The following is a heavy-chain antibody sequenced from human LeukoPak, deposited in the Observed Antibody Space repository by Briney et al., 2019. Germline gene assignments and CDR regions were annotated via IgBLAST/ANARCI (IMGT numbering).Heavy chain of an antibody. CDR3: AKDLSCSSTSCYTCWFDP. CDR2: ISGSGGST. D-gene: IGHD2-2*02. J-gene: IGHJ5*02. CDR1: GFTFSSYA. Sequence: TGGSLRLSCAASGFTFSSYAMSWVRQAPGKGLEWVSAISGSGGSTYYADSVKGRFTISRDNSKSTLYLQMNSLRAEDTAVYYCAKDLSCSSTSCYTCWFDPWGQGTLVTVSS. V-gene: IGHV3-23*01.